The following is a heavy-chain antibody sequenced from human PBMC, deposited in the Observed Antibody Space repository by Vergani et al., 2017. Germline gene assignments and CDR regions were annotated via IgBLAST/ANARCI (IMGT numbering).Heavy chain of an antibody. CDR1: GFSLSTSGVG. CDR3: AHTSYSSSLFTLDY. J-gene: IGHJ4*02. V-gene: IGHV2-5*02. CDR2: LYWDDDK. D-gene: IGHD6-13*01. Sequence: QITLKESGPTLVKPTQTLTLTCTFSGFSLSTSGVGVGWIRQPPGKALEWLALLYWDDDKPYSPSLKSRLTITKDTPKNQVVLTMTNMDPVDTATYYCAHTSYSSSLFTLDYWGQGTLVTVSS.